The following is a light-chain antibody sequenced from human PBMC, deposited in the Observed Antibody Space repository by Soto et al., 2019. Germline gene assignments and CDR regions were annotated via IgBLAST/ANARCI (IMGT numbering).Light chain of an antibody. CDR3: LQYSSYLWT. CDR1: QSISRW. J-gene: IGKJ1*01. Sequence: MDLSPSAVSASVKVTGTNSYRASQSISRWLAWYQQKPGKAPKLLIYDGYTLQSGVPSRFSGSGSGTDFTLTISSLQPDDIATYYCLQYSSYLWTFGQGTKVDNK. CDR2: DGY. V-gene: IGKV1-5*01.